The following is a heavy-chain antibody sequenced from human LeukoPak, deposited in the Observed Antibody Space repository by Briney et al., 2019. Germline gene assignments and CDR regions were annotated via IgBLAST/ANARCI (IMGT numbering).Heavy chain of an antibody. V-gene: IGHV1-2*02. CDR1: GYTFTSYH. Sequence: ASVKVSCKASGYTFTSYHIHWVRQAPGQGLEWMGWINPNSGGTNYAQKFQGRVTMTRDTSISTAYMELSRLRSDDTAVYYCARDGSKAYYYYYMDVWGKGTTVTISS. J-gene: IGHJ6*03. CDR2: INPNSGGT. CDR3: ARDGSKAYYYYYMDV.